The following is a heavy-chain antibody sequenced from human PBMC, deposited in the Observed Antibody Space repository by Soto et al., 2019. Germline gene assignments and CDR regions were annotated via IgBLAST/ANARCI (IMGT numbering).Heavy chain of an antibody. V-gene: IGHV3-23*01. J-gene: IGHJ4*02. CDR2: LSDGGSNT. CDR1: GFSFSSDA. D-gene: IGHD6-13*01. Sequence: EVQLLESGGGLVQPGGSLRLSCAASGFSFSSDAMNWVRQAPGKGLECVSPLSDGGSNTYYTDSVKGRFTISRDNSKNTVFLQMNSLRAEDTAVYYCAILDSSTWYTGYYFDYWGQGTLVTVSS. CDR3: AILDSSTWYTGYYFDY.